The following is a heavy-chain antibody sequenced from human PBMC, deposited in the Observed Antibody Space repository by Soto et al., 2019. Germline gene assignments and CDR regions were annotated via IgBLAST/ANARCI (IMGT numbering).Heavy chain of an antibody. CDR3: ARGRSNQYESSPPPKFDP. CDR1: GFTFSTYD. V-gene: IGHV3-13*01. J-gene: IGHJ5*02. CDR2: IGTIGDT. D-gene: IGHD2-8*01. Sequence: GGSLRLSCAASGFTFSTYDMHWVRQATGKXLEWVSAIGTIGDTYYLDSVKGRFTISRENAKNSVYLQMNSLRAGDTAVYYCARGRSNQYESSPPPKFDPWGRGTLVTVSS.